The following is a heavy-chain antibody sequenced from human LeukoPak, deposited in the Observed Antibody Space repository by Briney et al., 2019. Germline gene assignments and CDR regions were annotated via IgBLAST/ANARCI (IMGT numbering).Heavy chain of an antibody. CDR1: GFTFSTYS. D-gene: IGHD3-3*01. J-gene: IGHJ4*02. CDR3: AREDFWSGYCDY. Sequence: GGSLRLSCAASGFTFSTYSMNWVRQAPGKGLEWVSYIGSSGSPIFYTDSVKGRFTISRDNAKNSLYLQMNSLRAEDTAVYYCAREDFWSGYCDYWGQGTLVTVSS. CDR2: IGSSGSPI. V-gene: IGHV3-48*01.